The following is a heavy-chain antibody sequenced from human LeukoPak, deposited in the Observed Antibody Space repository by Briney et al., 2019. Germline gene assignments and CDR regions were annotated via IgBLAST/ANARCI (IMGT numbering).Heavy chain of an antibody. V-gene: IGHV3-21*01. Sequence: HPGGSLRLSCAASGFTFSNYSMNWVRQAPGKGLEWVSSISGSSGYIYYADSVRGRFTISRDNAKNSLYLQMNSLRVEDTAVYYCASNPWRENFDYWGQGTLVTVSS. CDR1: GFTFSNYS. CDR3: ASNPWRENFDY. D-gene: IGHD1-26*01. CDR2: ISGSSGYI. J-gene: IGHJ4*02.